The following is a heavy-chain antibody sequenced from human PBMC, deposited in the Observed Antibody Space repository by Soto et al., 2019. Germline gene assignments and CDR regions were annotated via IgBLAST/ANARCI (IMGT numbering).Heavy chain of an antibody. V-gene: IGHV1-69*01. CDR3: ASALPKCSGGSCYSGEFDY. J-gene: IGHJ4*02. CDR2: IIPIFGTA. Sequence: QVQLVQSGAEVKKPGSSVKVSCKASGGTFSSYAISWVRQAPGQGLEWMGGIIPIFGTANYAQKFQGRVTITADESTSTAYMELSSLRSEDTAVYYCASALPKCSGGSCYSGEFDYWGQGTLVTVSS. D-gene: IGHD2-15*01. CDR1: GGTFSSYA.